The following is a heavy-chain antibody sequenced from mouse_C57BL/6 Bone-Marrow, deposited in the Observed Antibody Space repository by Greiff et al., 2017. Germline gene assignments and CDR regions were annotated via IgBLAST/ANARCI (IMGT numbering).Heavy chain of an antibody. CDR3: ARLGPYDGFAY. J-gene: IGHJ3*01. Sequence: QVQLQQPGAELVKPGASVELSCKASGYTFTSYWMQWVKQRPGQGLEWIGEIDPSDSYTNYNQKFKGKATLTVDTSSSTAYMQLSSLASEDSAVDYCARLGPYDGFAYWGQGTLVTVSA. D-gene: IGHD2-12*01. V-gene: IGHV1-50*01. CDR1: GYTFTSYW. CDR2: IDPSDSYT.